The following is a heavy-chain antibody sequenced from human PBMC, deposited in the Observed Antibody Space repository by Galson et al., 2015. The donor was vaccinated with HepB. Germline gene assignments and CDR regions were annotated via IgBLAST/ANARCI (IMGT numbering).Heavy chain of an antibody. CDR3: AREFASGRYYNVAVDY. Sequence: SLRLSCATSGFTFSTYSMNWVRQAPGKGLEWVSSISSSGPYIYYADSVRGRFTISRDNAKNSLYLQMNSLRAEDTAVYYCAREFASGRYYNVAVDYWGQGTLVTVSS. D-gene: IGHD3-10*01. V-gene: IGHV3-21*01. J-gene: IGHJ4*02. CDR1: GFTFSTYS. CDR2: ISSSGPYI.